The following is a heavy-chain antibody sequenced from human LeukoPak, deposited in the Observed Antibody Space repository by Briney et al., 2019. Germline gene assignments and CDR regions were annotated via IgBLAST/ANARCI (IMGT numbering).Heavy chain of an antibody. CDR3: ARLGNSNYFPFDV. Sequence: KASETLSLTCTVSGGSMSPYHWGWIRQPPGKGLEWIGYIYYSGSTDYNPSLKSRVTISVDTSRNQVSLKLNSVTAADTAVYFCARLGNSNYFPFDVWGQGTMVTVSP. CDR1: GGSMSPYH. J-gene: IGHJ3*01. V-gene: IGHV4-59*08. D-gene: IGHD4-4*01. CDR2: IYYSGST.